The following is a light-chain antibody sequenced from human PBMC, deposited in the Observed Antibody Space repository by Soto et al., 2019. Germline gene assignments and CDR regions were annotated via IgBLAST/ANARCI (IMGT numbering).Light chain of an antibody. CDR2: AAS. Sequence: LQMTQTPSSLSASVGDIVTITCXASQSISSYLNWYQQKPGKAPKLLIYAASSLQSGVPSRFSGSGSGTDFTLTISSLQPEDFATYYCQQSYSTPPTFGQGTKVDIK. J-gene: IGKJ1*01. CDR3: QQSYSTPPT. CDR1: QSISSY. V-gene: IGKV1-39*01.